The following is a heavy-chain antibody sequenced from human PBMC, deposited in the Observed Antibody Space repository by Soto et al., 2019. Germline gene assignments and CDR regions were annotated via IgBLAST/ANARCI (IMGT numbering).Heavy chain of an antibody. CDR2: IIPIFGTA. J-gene: IGHJ5*02. D-gene: IGHD3-22*01. Sequence: ASVKVSCKASGGTFSSYAISWVRQAPGQGLEWMGGIIPIFGTANYAQKFQGRVTITADKSTSTAYMELSSLRSEDTAVYYCARWSSGYPNWFDPWGQGTLVTVSS. CDR1: GGTFSSYA. V-gene: IGHV1-69*06. CDR3: ARWSSGYPNWFDP.